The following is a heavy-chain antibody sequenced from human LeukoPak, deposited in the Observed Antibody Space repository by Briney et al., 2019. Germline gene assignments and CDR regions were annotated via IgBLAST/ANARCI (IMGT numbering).Heavy chain of an antibody. CDR1: GYTFTSYD. V-gene: IGHV1-69*13. D-gene: IGHD3-9*01. J-gene: IGHJ4*02. Sequence: ASVKVSCKASGYTFTSYDINWVRQAPGQGLEWMGGIIPIFGTANYAQKFQGRVTITADESTSTAYMELSSLRSEDTAVYYCARGGWDYDILTGHGGFDYWGQGTLVTVSS. CDR3: ARGGWDYDILTGHGGFDY. CDR2: IIPIFGTA.